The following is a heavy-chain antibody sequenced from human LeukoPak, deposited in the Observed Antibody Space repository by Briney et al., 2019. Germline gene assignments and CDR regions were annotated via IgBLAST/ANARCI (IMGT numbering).Heavy chain of an antibody. V-gene: IGHV3-30*02. CDR2: IRCDGSNK. CDR1: GFTFSSYG. D-gene: IGHD1-26*01. Sequence: GGSLRLSCAASGFTFSSYGMHWVRQAPGKGLEWVAFIRCDGSNKYYADSVKGRFTISRDNSKNTLYLQMNSLRAEETAVYYCASEEGYLTNSGNYKGVDYWGQGTLVTVSS. J-gene: IGHJ4*02. CDR3: ASEEGYLTNSGNYKGVDY.